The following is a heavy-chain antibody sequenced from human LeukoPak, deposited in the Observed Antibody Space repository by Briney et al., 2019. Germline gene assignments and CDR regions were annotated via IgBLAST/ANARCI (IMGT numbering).Heavy chain of an antibody. Sequence: PGGSLRLSCAASGLTFTNYGMHWVRQAPGKGLEWVAFIRYDGSNKYYADSVKGRFTISRDNSKNTLYLQMDSLRTEDTAVYYCARYGYSGYDIDYWGQGTLVTVSS. CDR1: GLTFTNYG. D-gene: IGHD5-12*01. CDR2: IRYDGSNK. CDR3: ARYGYSGYDIDY. V-gene: IGHV3-30*02. J-gene: IGHJ4*02.